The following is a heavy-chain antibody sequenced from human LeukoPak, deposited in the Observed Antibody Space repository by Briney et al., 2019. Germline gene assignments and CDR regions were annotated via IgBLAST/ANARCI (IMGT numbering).Heavy chain of an antibody. D-gene: IGHD2-2*01. J-gene: IGHJ4*02. CDR3: AKSSLGYQLFDY. CDR1: GFTFSSYA. Sequence: GGSLRLSCAASGFTFSSYAMSWVRQAPGKGLEWVSAISGSGGSTYYADSVKGRFIISRDNSKNALYLQMNSLRAEDTAVYYCAKSSLGYQLFDYWGQGTLVTVSS. CDR2: ISGSGGST. V-gene: IGHV3-23*01.